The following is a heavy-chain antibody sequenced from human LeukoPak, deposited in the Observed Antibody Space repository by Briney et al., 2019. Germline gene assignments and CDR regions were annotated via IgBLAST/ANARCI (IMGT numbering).Heavy chain of an antibody. D-gene: IGHD3-10*01. CDR3: ARVDSSDSGTLEY. Sequence: SETLSLTCTVSGDSISNYYWSRIRKPPGKGLEWIGYIYYSGSTNYHPSLTSRVTIVVDRSKNQFSLKLTSVTAADTAVYYCARVDSSDSGTLEYWGQGTLVTVSS. CDR1: GDSISNYY. CDR2: IYYSGST. J-gene: IGHJ4*02. V-gene: IGHV4-59*01.